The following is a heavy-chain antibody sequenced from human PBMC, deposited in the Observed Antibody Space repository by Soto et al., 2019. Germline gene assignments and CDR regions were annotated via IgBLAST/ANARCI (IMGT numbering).Heavy chain of an antibody. CDR2: VGPGXDDT. D-gene: IGHD2-21*01. CDR1: GFAFSDYA. V-gene: IGHV3-23*01. Sequence: VEXXXSGGGLVQPXXSLXLSCVASGFAFSDYAMNWVRQSPGRGLEWVSGVGPGXDDTYYADSVRGRXTXXXXXXXXXXXXXXXXXXXXDXATYXCXXGSAFWGQGTLVTV. CDR3: XXGSAF. J-gene: IGHJ4*02.